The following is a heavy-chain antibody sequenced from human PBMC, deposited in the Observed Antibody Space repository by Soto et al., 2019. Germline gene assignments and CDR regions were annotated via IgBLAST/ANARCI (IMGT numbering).Heavy chain of an antibody. CDR3: ARAYYYGSGSLNYYGLDV. D-gene: IGHD3-10*01. Sequence: ESLKISCKGSGYSFTSYWIGWVRQMPGKGLEWMGVIYPGDSDTRYSPSFQGQVTISADKSISTAYLQWSSLKASDTAMYYCARAYYYGSGSLNYYGLDVWGQGTTVTVSS. J-gene: IGHJ6*02. CDR2: IYPGDSDT. CDR1: GYSFTSYW. V-gene: IGHV5-51*01.